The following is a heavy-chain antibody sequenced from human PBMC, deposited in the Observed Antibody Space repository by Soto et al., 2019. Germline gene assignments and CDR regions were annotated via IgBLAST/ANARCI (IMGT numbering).Heavy chain of an antibody. CDR2: MNPNSGNT. J-gene: IGHJ6*03. Sequence: ASVKVSCKASGYTFTSYDINWVRQATGQGLEWMGWMNPNSGNTGYAQKFQGRVTMTRNTSISTAYMELSSLRSEDTAVYYCARGLRFLEWLPDMAYYYYYMDVWGKGTTVTVSS. V-gene: IGHV1-8*01. D-gene: IGHD3-3*01. CDR1: GYTFTSYD. CDR3: ARGLRFLEWLPDMAYYYYYMDV.